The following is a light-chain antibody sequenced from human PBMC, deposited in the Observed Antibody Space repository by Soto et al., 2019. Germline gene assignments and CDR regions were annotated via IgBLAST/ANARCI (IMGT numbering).Light chain of an antibody. Sequence: IRMTKSPSSLFASVGDRVTITSRASQTISSWLAWYQQKPGKAPKLLIYKASTLKSGVPSRFSGSGSGTEFTLTISSLQPEDFATYSCQQYYISWSFGQGTKVDIK. CDR2: KAS. CDR3: QQYYISWS. V-gene: IGKV1-5*03. J-gene: IGKJ1*01. CDR1: QTISSW.